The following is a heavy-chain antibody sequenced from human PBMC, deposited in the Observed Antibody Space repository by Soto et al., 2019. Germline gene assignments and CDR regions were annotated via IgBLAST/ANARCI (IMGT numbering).Heavy chain of an antibody. V-gene: IGHV1-2*04. J-gene: IGHJ3*02. CDR3: ASSLYSRQEVGAFDI. CDR2: INPNSGGT. D-gene: IGHD5-18*01. Sequence: QVQLVQSGAEVKKPGASVKVSCKASGHTFTGYYMHWVRQAPGQGLEWMGWINPNSGGTNYAQKFQGWVTMTRDTSISTAYMELSRLRSDDTAVYYCASSLYSRQEVGAFDIWGQGTMVTVSS. CDR1: GHTFTGYY.